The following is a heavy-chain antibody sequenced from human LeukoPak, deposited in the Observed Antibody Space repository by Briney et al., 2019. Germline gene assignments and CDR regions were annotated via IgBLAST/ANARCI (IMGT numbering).Heavy chain of an antibody. CDR1: GFTFDDYA. Sequence: GGSLRLSCAASGFTFDDYAMPWVRQAPGKGLEWVSLISGDGGSTYYADSVKGRFTISRDNSKNSLYLQMNSLRTEDTALYYCAKDTGSAMDYYYYYYGMDVWGQGTTVTVSS. J-gene: IGHJ6*02. CDR2: ISGDGGST. V-gene: IGHV3-43*02. CDR3: AKDTGSAMDYYYYYYGMDV. D-gene: IGHD5-18*01.